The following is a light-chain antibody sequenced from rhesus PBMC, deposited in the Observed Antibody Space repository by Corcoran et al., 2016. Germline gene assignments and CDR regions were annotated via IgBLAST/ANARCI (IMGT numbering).Light chain of an antibody. J-gene: IGKJ2*01. Sequence: DIQMTQSPSSLSASVGDRVTITCRASQGISTYLNWYQQKPGKALKRLIYAASSLESGVPSRFSGSGSGTDFTLTISSLQPEDFATYYCLQYNSDPYSFGQGTKVEIK. CDR3: LQYNSDPYS. CDR2: AAS. CDR1: QGISTY. V-gene: IGKV1-43*02.